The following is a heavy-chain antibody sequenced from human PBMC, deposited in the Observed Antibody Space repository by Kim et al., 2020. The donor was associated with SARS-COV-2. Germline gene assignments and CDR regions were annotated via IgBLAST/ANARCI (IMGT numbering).Heavy chain of an antibody. J-gene: IGHJ6*02. CDR3: ARDTRDYYGMDV. V-gene: IGHV3-33*01. Sequence: YYASAVEGRFTISRDNSKNTLYLQMNSLRAEDTAVYYCARDTRDYYGMDVWGQGTTVTVSS.